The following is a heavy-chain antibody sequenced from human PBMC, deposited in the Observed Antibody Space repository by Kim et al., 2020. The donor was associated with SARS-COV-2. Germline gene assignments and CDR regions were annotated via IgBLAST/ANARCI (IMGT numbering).Heavy chain of an antibody. CDR1: GFTLSNYG. V-gene: IGHV3-30*18. CDR2: ISYDGSNK. D-gene: IGHD6-19*01. J-gene: IGHJ6*01. CDR3: AKGRIPVADFYYYGMDV. Sequence: GGSLRLSCVVSGFTLSNYGIHWVRQAPGKGLEWVSLISYDGSNKYYADSVKGRFTISRDDSNNTLYLQMDSLKADDTAVYYCAKGRIPVADFYYYGMDV.